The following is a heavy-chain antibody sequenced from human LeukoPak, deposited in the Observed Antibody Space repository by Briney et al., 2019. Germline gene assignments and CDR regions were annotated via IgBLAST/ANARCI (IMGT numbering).Heavy chain of an antibody. J-gene: IGHJ4*02. D-gene: IGHD6-13*01. V-gene: IGHV3-23*01. Sequence: PGGSLRLSCAASGFTFSSYAMSWVRQAPGKGLEWVSAISGSGGSTYYADSVKGRFTISRDNSKNTLYLQMNSLRAEDTAVYYCARDESSEGIAAAGTKYFDYWGQGTLVTVSA. CDR1: GFTFSSYA. CDR2: ISGSGGST. CDR3: ARDESSEGIAAAGTKYFDY.